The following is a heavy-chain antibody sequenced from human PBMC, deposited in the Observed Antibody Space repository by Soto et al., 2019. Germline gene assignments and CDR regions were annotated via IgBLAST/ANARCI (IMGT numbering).Heavy chain of an antibody. J-gene: IGHJ4*02. CDR2: INHSGST. CDR3: LRSAVRPSGGLIGPFDY. D-gene: IGHD3-16*02. V-gene: IGHV4-34*01. Sequence: PSETLSLTCAVYGGSFSGFCWSWIRQPPGKGLEWIGEINHSGSTNYNPSLKSRVTISVDTSKNQFSLKLSSVTAADTAVYYCLRSAVRPSGGLIGPFDYWGQGTLVTVSS. CDR1: GGSFSGFC.